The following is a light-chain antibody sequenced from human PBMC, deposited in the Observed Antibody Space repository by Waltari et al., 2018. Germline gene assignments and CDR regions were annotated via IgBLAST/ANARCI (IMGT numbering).Light chain of an antibody. CDR2: WAS. J-gene: IGKJ4*01. Sequence: DIVMTQSPDSLAVSLGDSATINCKSSQSALYSSNNKNYLAWYQQKPGQPPKLLIYWASTRESGVPDRFSGSGSGTDFTLTISSLQAEDVAVYYCQQYYSTPLTFGGGTKVEIK. CDR3: QQYYSTPLT. CDR1: QSALYSSNNKNY. V-gene: IGKV4-1*01.